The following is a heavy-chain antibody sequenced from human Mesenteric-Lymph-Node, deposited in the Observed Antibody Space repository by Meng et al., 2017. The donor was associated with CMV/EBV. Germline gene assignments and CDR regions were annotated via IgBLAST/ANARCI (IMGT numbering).Heavy chain of an antibody. Sequence: FTGYYRHWVRQAPGQGLEWMGRINPNSGGTNYAQRFQGRVTMTRDTSISTAYMELSRLRSDDTAVYYCASTYTYYYGSGSYYGAFDIWGQGTMVTVSS. V-gene: IGHV1-2*06. CDR3: ASTYTYYYGSGSYYGAFDI. D-gene: IGHD3-10*01. CDR2: INPNSGGT. CDR1: FTGYY. J-gene: IGHJ3*02.